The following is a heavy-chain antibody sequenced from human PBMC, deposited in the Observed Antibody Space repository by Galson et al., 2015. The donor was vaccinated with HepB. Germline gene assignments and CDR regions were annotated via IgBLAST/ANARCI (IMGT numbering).Heavy chain of an antibody. Sequence: SLRLSCAASGFTFSSYAMSWVRQAPGKGLEWVSAISGSGGSTSYADSVKGRFTISRDNSKNTLYLQMNSLRAEDTAVYYCAKDGFKWELSDDEAFDIWGQGTMVTVSS. V-gene: IGHV3-23*01. J-gene: IGHJ3*02. CDR2: ISGSGGST. D-gene: IGHD1-26*01. CDR1: GFTFSSYA. CDR3: AKDGFKWELSDDEAFDI.